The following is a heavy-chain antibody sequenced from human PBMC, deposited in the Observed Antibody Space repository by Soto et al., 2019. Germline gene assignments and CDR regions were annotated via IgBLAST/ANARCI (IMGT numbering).Heavy chain of an antibody. CDR1: GGYISSGGYY. V-gene: IGHV4-31*03. CDR3: ARGASVAGLDY. D-gene: IGHD6-19*01. CDR2: IYYSGST. Sequence: PSETLSLTSSVSGGYISSGGYYWSWIRQHPGKGLEWIGYIYYSGSTYYNPSLKSRVTISVGTSKNQLSLKLSSVTAADTAVYYCARGASVAGLDYWGQGTLVTVSS. J-gene: IGHJ4*02.